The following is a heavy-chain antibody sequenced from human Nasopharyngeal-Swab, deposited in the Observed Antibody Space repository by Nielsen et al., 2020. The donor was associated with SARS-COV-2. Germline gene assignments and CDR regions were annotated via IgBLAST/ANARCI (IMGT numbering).Heavy chain of an antibody. Sequence: ASVKVPCKASGYTLTSYGISWVRQAPGQGLEWMGWISAYNGNTNYAQKLQGRVTMTTDTSPSTAYMEMRSLRSDDTAVYYCARAICSSTSCYHYYMDVWGKGTTVTVSS. D-gene: IGHD2-2*01. CDR3: ARAICSSTSCYHYYMDV. J-gene: IGHJ6*03. CDR1: GYTLTSYG. V-gene: IGHV1-18*01. CDR2: ISAYNGNT.